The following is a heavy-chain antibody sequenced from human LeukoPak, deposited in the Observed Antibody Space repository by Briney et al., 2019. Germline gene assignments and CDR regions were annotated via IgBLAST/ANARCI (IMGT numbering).Heavy chain of an antibody. CDR1: GFTFDDYA. Sequence: PGRSLRLSCAASGFTFDDYAMHWVRQAPGKGLEWASGISWNSGSIGYADSVKGRFTISRDNAKNSLYLQMNSLRAEDAAVYYCARDLSYGSGSCGYWGQGTLVTVSS. D-gene: IGHD3-10*01. CDR2: ISWNSGSI. CDR3: ARDLSYGSGSCGY. V-gene: IGHV3-9*01. J-gene: IGHJ4*02.